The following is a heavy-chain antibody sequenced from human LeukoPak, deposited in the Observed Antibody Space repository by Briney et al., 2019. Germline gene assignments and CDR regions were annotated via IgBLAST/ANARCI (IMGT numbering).Heavy chain of an antibody. Sequence: ASVKVSCKASGYTFTSYDINWVRQATGQGLEWMGWMNPNSGNTGYAQKFQGRVTITRNTSISTAYMELSSLRSEDTAVYYCAREWCSSTTCYFDYWGQGTLVTVSS. CDR3: AREWCSSTTCYFDY. CDR2: MNPNSGNT. V-gene: IGHV1-8*03. D-gene: IGHD2-2*01. J-gene: IGHJ4*02. CDR1: GYTFTSYD.